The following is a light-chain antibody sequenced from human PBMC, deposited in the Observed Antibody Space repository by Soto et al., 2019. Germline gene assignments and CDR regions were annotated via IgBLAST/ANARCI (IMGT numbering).Light chain of an antibody. J-gene: IGLJ3*02. CDR3: SSYSSSSTPWV. CDR1: SRDVGGSEY. CDR2: EVN. V-gene: IGLV2-14*01. Sequence: QSALTQPASVSGSPGQSITISCTGTSRDVGGSEYVSWYQQHPGKAPRLMLYEVNNRPSGVSNRFSGSKSGNTASLTISGLQAEDEADYYCSSYSSSSTPWVFGGGTKLTVL.